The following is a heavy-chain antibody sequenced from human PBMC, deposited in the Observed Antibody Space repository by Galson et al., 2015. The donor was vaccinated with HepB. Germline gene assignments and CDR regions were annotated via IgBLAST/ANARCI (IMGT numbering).Heavy chain of an antibody. CDR2: INTNTGNP. J-gene: IGHJ4*02. CDR3: APVEEQSTSGWRKPFDY. V-gene: IGHV7-4-1*02. D-gene: IGHD6-19*01. CDR1: GYTFTSYA. Sequence: SVKVSCKASGYTFTSYAMNWVRQAPGQGLEWMGWINTNTGNPTYAQGFTGRFVFSLDTSVSTAYLQISSLKAEDTAVHYCAPVEEQSTSGWRKPFDYWGQGTLVTVSS.